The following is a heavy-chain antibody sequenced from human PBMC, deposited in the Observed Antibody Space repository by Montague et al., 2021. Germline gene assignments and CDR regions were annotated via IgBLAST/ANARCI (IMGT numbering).Heavy chain of an antibody. CDR3: THRSSYGPGNYDGHFDY. J-gene: IGHJ4*02. V-gene: IGHV2-5*02. Sequence: PALVKPTQTLTLTCTFSGFSLNTSGVAVGWIRQPPGKALEWLALIYWDGDKSYSPSLKSRLTITKDTSTDQVVLTVTNMDPVGTATYYCTHRSSYGPGNYDGHFDYWGQGTLVTVSS. CDR1: GFSLNTSGVA. D-gene: IGHD3-10*01. CDR2: IYWDGDK.